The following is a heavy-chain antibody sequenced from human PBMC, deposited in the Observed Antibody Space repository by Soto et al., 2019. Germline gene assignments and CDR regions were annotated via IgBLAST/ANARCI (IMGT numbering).Heavy chain of an antibody. J-gene: IGHJ5*02. D-gene: IGHD3-3*01. V-gene: IGHV3-48*02. CDR3: ARAAGRITIFGVVINWFDP. CDR1: GSIFRGYG. CDR2: ISSSSSNI. Sequence: GSLRLSCAASGSIFRGYGMHWVRQAPGKGLEWVSDISSSSSNIYYADSVKGRFTISRDNAKNSLYLQMNSLRDEDTAVYYCARAAGRITIFGVVINWFDPWGQGTLVTVSS.